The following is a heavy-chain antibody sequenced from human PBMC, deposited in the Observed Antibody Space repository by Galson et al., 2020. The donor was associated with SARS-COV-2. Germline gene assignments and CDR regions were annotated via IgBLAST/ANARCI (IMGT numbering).Heavy chain of an antibody. CDR3: ARDGSVAAYYYYGMDV. D-gene: IGHD6-19*01. CDR2: ISSSGSTI. Sequence: GGSLRLSCAASGFTFSSYEMNWVRQAPGKGLEWVSYISSSGSTIYYADSVKGRFTISRDNAKNSLYLQMNSLRAEDKAVYYCARDGSVAAYYYYGMDVWGQGTTVTVSS. J-gene: IGHJ6*02. CDR1: GFTFSSYE. V-gene: IGHV3-48*03.